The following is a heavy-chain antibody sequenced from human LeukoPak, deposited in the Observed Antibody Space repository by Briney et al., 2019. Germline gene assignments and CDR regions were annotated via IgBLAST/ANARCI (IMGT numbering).Heavy chain of an antibody. Sequence: ASVKVSCKASGGTFSSYAISWVRQAPGQGLEWMGGIIPIFGTANYAQKFQGRVTITADESTSTAYMELSSLRSEDTAVYYCARGLTIFGVVIIGAFDIWGQGTMVTVSS. CDR3: ARGLTIFGVVIIGAFDI. J-gene: IGHJ3*02. V-gene: IGHV1-69*13. CDR1: GGTFSSYA. D-gene: IGHD3-3*01. CDR2: IIPIFGTA.